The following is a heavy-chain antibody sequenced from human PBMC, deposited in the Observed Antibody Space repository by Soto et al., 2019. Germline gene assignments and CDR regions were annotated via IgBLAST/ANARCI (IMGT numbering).Heavy chain of an antibody. Sequence: QVQLQESGPGLVKPSQTLSLTCTVSGGSFSSAGYYWSWIRRHPGKGLAWIGYIYYSGSNYYNPSLKSRVTISVDTFKNQFSLKLSYVNAADTAVYYCARGLGYRDGYTGGYYFDYWGQGSLVTVSS. CDR2: IYYSGSN. CDR1: GGSFSSAGYY. CDR3: ARGLGYRDGYTGGYYFDY. J-gene: IGHJ4*02. D-gene: IGHD5-18*01. V-gene: IGHV4-31*03.